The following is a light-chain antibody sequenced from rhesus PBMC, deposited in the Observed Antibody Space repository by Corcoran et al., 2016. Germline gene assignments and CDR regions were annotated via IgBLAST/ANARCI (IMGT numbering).Light chain of an antibody. CDR1: QTISNY. J-gene: IGKJ3*01. V-gene: IGKV1-41*01. Sequence: DIQMTQSPSSLSASVGDRVTITCRASQTISNYLSWYQQKPGKAPKLLIYAASNLQSGVPSRFSGIGSGTEFTLTISSLQPEDFATYYCQPFTNYLSTFGPGTKLDIK. CDR3: QPFTNYLST. CDR2: AAS.